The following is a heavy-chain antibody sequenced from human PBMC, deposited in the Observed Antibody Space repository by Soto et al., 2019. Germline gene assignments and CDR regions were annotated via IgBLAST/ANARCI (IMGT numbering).Heavy chain of an antibody. CDR2: IYYSGST. V-gene: IGHV4-31*03. CDR1: GGSISSGGYY. D-gene: IGHD6-19*01. Sequence: PSETLFLTCTVSGGSISSGGYYWSWIRQHPGKGLEWIGYIYYSGSTYYNPSLKSRVTISVDTSKNQFSLKLSSVTAADTAVYYCARERYSSGWYFNWFDPWGQGTLVTVS. CDR3: ARERYSSGWYFNWFDP. J-gene: IGHJ5*02.